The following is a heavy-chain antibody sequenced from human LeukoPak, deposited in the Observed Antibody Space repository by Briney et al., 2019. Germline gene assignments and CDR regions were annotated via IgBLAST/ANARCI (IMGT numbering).Heavy chain of an antibody. CDR2: IVVGSGNT. V-gene: IGHV1-58*02. Sequence: SVKVSCKASGFTFISSTIQWVRQARGQRLEWMGWIVVGSGNTNYAQNFQERATITRDMSTSTAYMELSSLRSEDTAVYYCATDLPGGAMFDPWGQGTLVTVSS. D-gene: IGHD3-16*01. CDR3: ATDLPGGAMFDP. CDR1: GFTFISST. J-gene: IGHJ5*02.